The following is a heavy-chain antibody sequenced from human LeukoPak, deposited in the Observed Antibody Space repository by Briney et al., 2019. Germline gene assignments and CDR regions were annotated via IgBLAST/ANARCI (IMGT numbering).Heavy chain of an antibody. Sequence: GGSLRLSCAASGFTFSSYAMSWVRQAPGKGLEWVSTISSSGGSTYYADSVKGRFSISRDNSRNTLYLQVNSLRAEDTAVYYCAKVPYSGSYYFENWGQGTLVTVSS. CDR1: GFTFSSYA. J-gene: IGHJ4*02. CDR2: ISSSGGST. CDR3: AKVPYSGSYYFEN. D-gene: IGHD1-26*01. V-gene: IGHV3-23*01.